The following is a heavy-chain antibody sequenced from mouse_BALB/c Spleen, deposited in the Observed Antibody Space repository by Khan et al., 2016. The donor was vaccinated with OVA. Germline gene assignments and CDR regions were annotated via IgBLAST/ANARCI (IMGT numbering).Heavy chain of an antibody. CDR1: GYSITSGYG. CDR3: ARTARIKY. D-gene: IGHD1-2*01. J-gene: IGHJ2*01. CDR2: ISYSGST. V-gene: IGHV3-2*02. Sequence: EVQLQESGPGLVKPSQSLSLTCTVTGYSITSGYGWNWIRQFPGNKLEWMGYISYSGSTNYNPTLKSRISITRDTSKNQFFLQLNTVTTEDTATYYCARTARIKYWGQGTTLTVSS.